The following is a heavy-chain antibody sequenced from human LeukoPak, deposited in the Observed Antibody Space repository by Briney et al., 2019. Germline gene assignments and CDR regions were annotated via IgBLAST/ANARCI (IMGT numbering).Heavy chain of an antibody. CDR3: ARVRRWLQTFDY. CDR2: INPNSGGT. V-gene: IGHV1-2*02. Sequence: ASVKVSCKASGYTFTSYYMHWVRQAPGQGLEWMGWINPNSGGTNYAQKFQGRVTMTRDTSISTAYMELSRLRSDDTAVYYCARVRRWLQTFDYWGQGTLVTVSS. J-gene: IGHJ4*02. D-gene: IGHD5-24*01. CDR1: GYTFTSYY.